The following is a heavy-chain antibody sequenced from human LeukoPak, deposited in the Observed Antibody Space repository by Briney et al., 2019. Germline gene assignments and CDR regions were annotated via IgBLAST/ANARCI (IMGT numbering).Heavy chain of an antibody. CDR1: GFTFSSYG. CDR3: ARDGHGTAMVTGFGY. D-gene: IGHD5-18*01. CDR2: ISYDGSNK. Sequence: PGGSLRLSCAASGFTFSSYGMHWVRQAPGKGLEWVAVISYDGSNKYYADSVKGRFTISRDNSKNTLYLQMNSLRAEDTAVYYCARDGHGTAMVTGFGYWGQGTLVTVSS. J-gene: IGHJ4*02. V-gene: IGHV3-30*03.